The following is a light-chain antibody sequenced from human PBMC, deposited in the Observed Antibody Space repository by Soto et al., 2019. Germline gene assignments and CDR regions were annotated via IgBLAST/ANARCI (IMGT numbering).Light chain of an antibody. Sequence: EIVMTQSPATLSVSPGERATLSCRASQTVRSNYLAWCQHSPGQAPRLLIYGASTRAAGIPDRFSGSGSGTDLTLTITRLEPEDSAVYFCQQYTGPPTTFGQGTRLEIK. CDR3: QQYTGPPTT. V-gene: IGKV3-20*01. CDR2: GAS. CDR1: QTVRSNY. J-gene: IGKJ5*01.